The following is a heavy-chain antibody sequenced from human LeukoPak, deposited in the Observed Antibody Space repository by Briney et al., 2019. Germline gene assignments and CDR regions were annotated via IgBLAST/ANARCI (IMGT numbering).Heavy chain of an antibody. CDR1: GASIRANHHY. Sequence: SETLSLTCTVSGASIRANHHYWAWVRQPPGKGLEWIGTIFSSGTAYYNPSLRTRVSISVDTSKNEFSLRLSAVTAADTDLYYCARIIRTAGYYSNPKSGSFDLWGQGILVTVSS. V-gene: IGHV4-39*01. CDR3: ARIIRTAGYYSNPKSGSFDL. D-gene: IGHD3-22*01. CDR2: IFSSGTA. J-gene: IGHJ5*02.